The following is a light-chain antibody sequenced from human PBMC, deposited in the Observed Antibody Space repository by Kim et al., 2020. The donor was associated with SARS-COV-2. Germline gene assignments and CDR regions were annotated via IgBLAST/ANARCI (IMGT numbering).Light chain of an antibody. CDR2: LTSDGSH. J-gene: IGLJ2*01. CDR1: SGHSSYA. Sequence: SVQLTATLASGHSSYAIAWHQQQPEKGPRYLMKLTSDGSHTKGDGIPDRFSGSSSGAERYLPISSLQSDDEADYYCQTWATAKGVFGGGTQLTVL. V-gene: IGLV4-69*01. CDR3: QTWATAKGV.